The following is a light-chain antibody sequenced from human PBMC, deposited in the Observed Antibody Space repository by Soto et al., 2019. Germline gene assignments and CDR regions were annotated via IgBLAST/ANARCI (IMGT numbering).Light chain of an antibody. CDR1: QSISSY. Sequence: DIQMTQSLSSLSASVGDRVTITCRASQSISSYLNWYQQKPGKAPKLLIYAASSLQSGVPSRFSGSGSGTDFTLTISSQQPEDFATYYCQQSYSTPRTFGQGTKLEIK. V-gene: IGKV1-39*01. J-gene: IGKJ2*01. CDR3: QQSYSTPRT. CDR2: AAS.